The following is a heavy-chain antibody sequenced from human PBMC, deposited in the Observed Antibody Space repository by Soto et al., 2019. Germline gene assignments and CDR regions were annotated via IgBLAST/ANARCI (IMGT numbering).Heavy chain of an antibody. V-gene: IGHV3-30-3*01. CDR3: ASGLGARYYYGLHV. D-gene: IGHD3-10*01. J-gene: IGHJ6*02. CDR2: TYYDGSIK. Sequence: QVQLVESGGGVVQLGRSLRLSCAASGITFSNYGTYAMHWVRQAPGKGLEWVAVTYYDGSIKYYADSVKGRFTISRDNSKTTLYLDMISFRADDTVVYYFASGLGARYYYGLHVWCEGTTVTGSS. CDR1: GITFSNYGTYA.